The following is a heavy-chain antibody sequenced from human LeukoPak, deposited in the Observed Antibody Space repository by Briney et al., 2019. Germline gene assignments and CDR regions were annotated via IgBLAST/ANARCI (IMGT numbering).Heavy chain of an antibody. Sequence: GGSLRISCAASGFTFSSYSMNWVRQAPGKGLEWVSSISSRSSYIYYADSVKGRFTISRDNTKKSLYLQMNSLRAEDTAIYYCARVEATVTSNVFDYWGQGTLVTVSS. CDR2: ISSRSSYI. D-gene: IGHD4-17*01. J-gene: IGHJ4*02. V-gene: IGHV3-21*01. CDR3: ARVEATVTSNVFDY. CDR1: GFTFSSYS.